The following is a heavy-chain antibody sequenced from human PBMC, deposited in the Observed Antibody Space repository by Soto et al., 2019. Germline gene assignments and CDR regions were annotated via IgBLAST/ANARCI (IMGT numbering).Heavy chain of an antibody. CDR3: ARIHGDGVVGYYYYGMDV. Sequence: SGPTLVNPKQTLTLTCTFSGFSLSASGMCVSWIRQPPGKALEWLALIDWDDDKYYSTSLKTRLTISKDTSRNRVVLTMTNMDPVDTATYYCARIHGDGVVGYYYYGMDVWGQGTTVTVSS. D-gene: IGHD7-27*01. CDR2: IDWDDDK. CDR1: GFSLSASGMC. J-gene: IGHJ6*02. V-gene: IGHV2-70*01.